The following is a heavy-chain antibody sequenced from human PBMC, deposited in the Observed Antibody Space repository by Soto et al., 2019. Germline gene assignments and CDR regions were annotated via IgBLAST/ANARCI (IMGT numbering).Heavy chain of an antibody. CDR1: GYTFTNYA. CDR2: INAGNGNT. CDR3: ARGFPLWLDP. Sequence: QVQLVQSGAEEKKPGASVKVSCKASGYTFTNYAMHWVRQAPGQRLEWMGWINAGNGNTKYSQKFQGRVTITRDTSARTDYKELSSLRSEDTAVYYCARGFPLWLDPWGQGTLVTVSS. V-gene: IGHV1-3*05. J-gene: IGHJ5*02. D-gene: IGHD3-16*02.